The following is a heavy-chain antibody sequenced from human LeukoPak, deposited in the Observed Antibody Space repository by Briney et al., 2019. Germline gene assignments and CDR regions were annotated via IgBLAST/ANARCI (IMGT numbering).Heavy chain of an antibody. J-gene: IGHJ4*02. CDR1: GGSISSGGYY. V-gene: IGHV4-31*03. Sequence: SETLSLTCTVSGGSISSGGYYWSWIRQHPGKGLEWIGYIYYSGSAYYNPSLKSRVTISVDTSKNQFSLKLSSVTAADTAVYYCARVWALHETYYFDYWGQGTLVTVSS. D-gene: IGHD1-26*01. CDR3: ARVWALHETYYFDY. CDR2: IYYSGSA.